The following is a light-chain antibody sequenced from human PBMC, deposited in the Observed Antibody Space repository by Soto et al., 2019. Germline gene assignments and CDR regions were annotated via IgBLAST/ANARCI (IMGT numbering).Light chain of an antibody. J-gene: IGLJ2*01. CDR1: SSDVGIYNL. CDR3: CSYAGSSTYVV. V-gene: IGLV2-23*01. CDR2: EGS. Sequence: QSALTQPASVSGSPGQSITISCTGTSSDVGIYNLVSWYQQHPGKAPKLMIYEGSKRPSGVSNRFSGSKSGNTASLTISGLQAEDEAYYYCCSYAGSSTYVVFGGGTKLTVL.